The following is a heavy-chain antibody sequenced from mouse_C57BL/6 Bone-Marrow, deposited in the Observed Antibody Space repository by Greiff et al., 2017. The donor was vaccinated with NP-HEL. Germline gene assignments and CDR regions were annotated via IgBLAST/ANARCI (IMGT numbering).Heavy chain of an antibody. CDR3: ARFGSSYAMDY. J-gene: IGHJ4*01. CDR1: GFTFSSYG. CDR2: ISSGGSYT. V-gene: IGHV5-6*01. Sequence: EVQLVESGGDLVKPGGSLKLSCAASGFTFSSYGMSWVRQTPDKRLEWVATISSGGSYTYYPDSVKGRFTISRDNAKNTLYLEMSSLKSEDTAMYYCARFGSSYAMDYWGQGTSVTVSS. D-gene: IGHD1-1*01.